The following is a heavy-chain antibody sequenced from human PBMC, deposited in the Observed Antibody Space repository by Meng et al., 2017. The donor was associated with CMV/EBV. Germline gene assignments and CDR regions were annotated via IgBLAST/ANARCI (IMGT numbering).Heavy chain of an antibody. CDR2: IRYDGSTK. D-gene: IGHD6-6*01. J-gene: IGHJ4*02. CDR1: GFTFSSYG. V-gene: IGHV3-30*02. Sequence: GGSLRPSCAASGFTFSSYGIHWVRQAPGKGMEWVAFIRYDGSTKYYADSVKGRFTISRDNSKNTLYLQMNSLRAEDTAVYYCAKDRIAARPPPGAPPPTPIDYWGQGTLVTVSS. CDR3: AKDRIAARPPPGAPPPTPIDY.